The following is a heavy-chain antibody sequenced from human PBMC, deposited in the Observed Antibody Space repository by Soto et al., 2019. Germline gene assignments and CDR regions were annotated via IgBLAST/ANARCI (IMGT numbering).Heavy chain of an antibody. J-gene: IGHJ5*02. V-gene: IGHV4-39*01. CDR1: GGSISSGTSY. D-gene: IGHD3-10*01. Sequence: SETLSLTCTVSGGSISSGTSYWSWIRQRPGKGLEWIGYIFYSGSFYYNPFLRGRVMIFADTSKNQFSLKLSSVTAADTAVYYCAIMVRGGNYNWFDPWGQGTLVTVSS. CDR3: AIMVRGGNYNWFDP. CDR2: IFYSGSF.